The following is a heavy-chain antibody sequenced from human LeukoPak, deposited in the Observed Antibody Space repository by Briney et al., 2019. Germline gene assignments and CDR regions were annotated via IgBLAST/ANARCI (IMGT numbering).Heavy chain of an antibody. CDR3: AKVRWGSDNALDS. CDR2: ISHDGNNK. Sequence: GGSLRLSCAASGFPFSDYGMYWVRQAPGKGLEWLAVISHDGNNKHYAESVKGRIAISRDNSMNTLYLQMNSLRAEDTAVYYCAKVRWGSDNALDSWGQGTLVTGSS. CDR1: GFPFSDYG. J-gene: IGHJ4*02. D-gene: IGHD3-16*01. V-gene: IGHV3-30*18.